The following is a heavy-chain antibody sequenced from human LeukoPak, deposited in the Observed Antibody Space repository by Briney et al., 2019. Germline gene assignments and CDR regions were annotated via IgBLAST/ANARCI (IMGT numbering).Heavy chain of an antibody. CDR1: GGSISSGGYS. CDR3: AKSGGSAAGYFDY. CDR2: IYHSGST. V-gene: IGHV4-30-2*01. D-gene: IGHD6-13*01. J-gene: IGHJ4*02. Sequence: PSETLSLTCAVSGGSISSGGYSWSWIRQPPGKGLEWIGYIYHSGSTYYNPSLKSRVTISVDRSKNQFSLKLSSVTAADTAVYFCAKSGGSAAGYFDYWGQGTLVTVSS.